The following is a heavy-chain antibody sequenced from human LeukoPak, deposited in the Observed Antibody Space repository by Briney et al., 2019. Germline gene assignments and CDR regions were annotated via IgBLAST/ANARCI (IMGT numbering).Heavy chain of an antibody. J-gene: IGHJ4*02. CDR1: GGSISSYY. D-gene: IGHD2-2*01. CDR2: IYTSGST. V-gene: IGHV4-4*07. CDR3: ARASFLSPGIVVVPASIN. Sequence: PSETLSLTCTVSGGSISSYYWSWIRQPAGKGLEWIGRIYTSGSTNYNPSLTSRVTMSVDTSKNQFSLKLSSVTAADTAVYYCARASFLSPGIVVVPASINWGQGTLVTVSS.